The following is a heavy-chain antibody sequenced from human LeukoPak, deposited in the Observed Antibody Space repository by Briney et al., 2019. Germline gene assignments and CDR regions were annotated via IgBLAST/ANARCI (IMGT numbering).Heavy chain of an antibody. Sequence: SQTLSLTCAVSGGSIRSSNYYWGWVRQPPGKGPEWIGTIYYSGTTYYSPSLESRVTISVGTSNNQFSLRLTSVTAADTAVYYCVRHGPLGVALMVSTIMYFQHWGQGALVTVSS. D-gene: IGHD2-8*02. V-gene: IGHV4-39*01. J-gene: IGHJ1*01. CDR2: IYYSGTT. CDR3: VRHGPLGVALMVSTIMYFQH. CDR1: GGSIRSSNYY.